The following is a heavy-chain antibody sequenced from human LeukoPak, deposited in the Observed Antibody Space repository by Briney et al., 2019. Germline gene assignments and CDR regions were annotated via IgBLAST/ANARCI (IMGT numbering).Heavy chain of an antibody. D-gene: IGHD2/OR15-2a*01. CDR2: IYSGGST. CDR3: ATNMGF. V-gene: IGHV3-53*01. J-gene: IGHJ4*02. Sequence: QSGGSLRLSCAASGITVGNNNMKWNRQAPGKGLEWVSLIYSGGSTYYADSVKGRFTISRDSSKNTLYLQMNSLRVEDTAVYYCATNMGFWGQGTLVTVSS. CDR1: GITVGNNN.